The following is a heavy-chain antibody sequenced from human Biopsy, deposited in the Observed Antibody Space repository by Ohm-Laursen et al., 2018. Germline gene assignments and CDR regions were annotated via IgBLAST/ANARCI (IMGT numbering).Heavy chain of an antibody. CDR3: ARGGGEIPTVLIPAATDV. D-gene: IGHD3-16*01. V-gene: IGHV4-34*01. J-gene: IGHJ6*02. CDR1: GVSINGGRYY. Sequence: SETLSLTCTVSGVSINGGRYYWNWTRHHPGKGLEWIGEINRSGTTNYNPSLKSRVTISIDRSKNQFSVSLSAVTAADTAVYYCARGGGEIPTVLIPAATDVWGRGTTVTVSS. CDR2: INRSGTT.